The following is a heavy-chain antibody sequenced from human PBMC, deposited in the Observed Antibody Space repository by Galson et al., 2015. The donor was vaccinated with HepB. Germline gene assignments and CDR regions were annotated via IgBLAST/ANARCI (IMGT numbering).Heavy chain of an antibody. Sequence: SLRLSCAASGFDFSKYWMTWVRQAPGKGLEWAANIDQGDSDKYYVDSLKGRFTISRDNAQNSLYLRMNSLRAEDTAVYYCARHVYNYGSPFDYWGQGILVTVSS. CDR2: IDQGDSDK. V-gene: IGHV3-7*03. CDR3: ARHVYNYGSPFDY. CDR1: GFDFSKYW. J-gene: IGHJ4*02. D-gene: IGHD5-18*01.